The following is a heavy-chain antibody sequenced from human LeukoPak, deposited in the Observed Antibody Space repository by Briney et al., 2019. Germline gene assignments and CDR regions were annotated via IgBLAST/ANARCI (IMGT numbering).Heavy chain of an antibody. V-gene: IGHV3-64*01. CDR3: AREPGARLSAGPGDAFDV. CDR1: GFTFSNIA. Sequence: GGSLRLSCAASGFTFSNIAMQWVRQAPGKGLEYVSGISATGGSTYYGNSVKGRFTVSRDNSENTLYLQMGSLRPDDMAIYYCAREPGARLSAGPGDAFDVWGQGTMVTVSS. D-gene: IGHD6-25*01. J-gene: IGHJ3*01. CDR2: ISATGGST.